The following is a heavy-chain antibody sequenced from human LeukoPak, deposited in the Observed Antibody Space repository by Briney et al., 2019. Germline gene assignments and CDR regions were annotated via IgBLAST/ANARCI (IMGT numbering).Heavy chain of an antibody. CDR3: ARDNCSGGSCYAFGY. D-gene: IGHD2-15*01. V-gene: IGHV1-46*01. Sequence: ASVKVSCKASGYTFTSYYMHWVRQAPGQGLEWMGIINPSGGSTSYAQKFQGRVTMTGDTSTSTVYMELSSLRSEDTAVYYCARDNCSGGSCYAFGYWGQGTLVTVSS. J-gene: IGHJ4*02. CDR2: INPSGGST. CDR1: GYTFTSYY.